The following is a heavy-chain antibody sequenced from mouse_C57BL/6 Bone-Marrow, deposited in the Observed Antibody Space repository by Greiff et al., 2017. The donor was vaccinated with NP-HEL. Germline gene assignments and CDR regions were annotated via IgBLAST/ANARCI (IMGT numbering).Heavy chain of an antibody. Sequence: QVQLQQSGAELVRPGTSVKMSCKASGYTFTNYWIGWAKQRPGHGLEWIGDIYPGGGYTNYNEKFKGKATLTADKSSSTAYMQVSSLTSEDSAIYYCAMGIYYYGSSLDYWGQGTTLTVSS. D-gene: IGHD1-1*01. V-gene: IGHV1-63*01. CDR3: AMGIYYYGSSLDY. J-gene: IGHJ2*01. CDR2: IYPGGGYT. CDR1: GYTFTNYW.